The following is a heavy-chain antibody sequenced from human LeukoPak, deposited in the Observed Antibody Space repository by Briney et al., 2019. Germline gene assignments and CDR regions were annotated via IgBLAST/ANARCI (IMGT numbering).Heavy chain of an antibody. Sequence: PGGSLRLSCAASGFTLSSYWMSWVRQAPGKGLEWVANIKQDGSEKYYVDSVKGRFTISRDNAKNSLYLQMNSLRAEDTAVYYCAKNRNDAPGYFDYWGQGTLVTVSS. V-gene: IGHV3-7*03. CDR1: GFTLSSYW. J-gene: IGHJ4*02. D-gene: IGHD1-1*01. CDR2: IKQDGSEK. CDR3: AKNRNDAPGYFDY.